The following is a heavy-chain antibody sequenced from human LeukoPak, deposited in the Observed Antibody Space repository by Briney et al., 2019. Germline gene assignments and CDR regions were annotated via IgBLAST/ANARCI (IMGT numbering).Heavy chain of an antibody. CDR2: ISGSGGST. V-gene: IGHV3-23*01. Sequence: GGSLRLSCAASGFTFSSYAMSWVRQAPGKGLEWVSAISGSGGSTYYADSVKGRFTISRDNSKNTLYLQTNSLRAEDTAVCYCAKFLPTHIVVANYYFDYWGQGTLVTVSS. D-gene: IGHD2-21*01. J-gene: IGHJ4*02. CDR3: AKFLPTHIVVANYYFDY. CDR1: GFTFSSYA.